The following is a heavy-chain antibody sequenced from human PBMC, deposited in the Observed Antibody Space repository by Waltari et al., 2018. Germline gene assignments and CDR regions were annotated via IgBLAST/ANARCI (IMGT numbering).Heavy chain of an antibody. CDR2: IYYSGTT. CDR3: ARETAAGTNYGMDV. CDR1: GGSISSYY. Sequence: QVQLQESGPGLVKPSETLSLTCTVSGGSISSYYWSWIRQPPGKGLEWIGYIYYSGTTNYNPSLKSRVTISVDTAKNQCSLKLSSVTAADTAVYYCARETAAGTNYGMDVWGQGTTVTVSS. J-gene: IGHJ6*02. D-gene: IGHD6-13*01. V-gene: IGHV4-59*01.